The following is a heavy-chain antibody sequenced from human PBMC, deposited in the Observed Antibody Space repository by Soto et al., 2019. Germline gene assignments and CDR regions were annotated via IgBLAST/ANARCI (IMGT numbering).Heavy chain of an antibody. CDR2: IYYIGIT. V-gene: IGHV4-31*01. J-gene: IGHJ5*02. CDR3: EREHTHMELET. D-gene: IGHD3-10*01. CDR1: VDSSTIDGYY. Sequence: SSTXSVTCTVAVDSSTIDGYYLSWIRQHPGKGLEWIAYIYYIGITYYNPSLKSLFTISLDQSKNHFSLKLSSVTAADPAVYYCEREHTHMELETCGQRPLV.